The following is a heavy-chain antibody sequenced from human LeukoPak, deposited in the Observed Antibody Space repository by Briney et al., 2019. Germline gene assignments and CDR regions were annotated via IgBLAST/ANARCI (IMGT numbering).Heavy chain of an antibody. CDR1: GYTFTSYD. CDR2: MNPNSGNT. V-gene: IGHV1-8*01. CDR3: ASGRKTTVTTLVY. Sequence: ASVKVSCKASGYTFTSYDINWVRQATGQGLEWMGWMNPNSGNTDYAQKFQGRVTMTRNTSISTAYMELSSLRSEDTAVYYCASGRKTTVTTLVYWGQGTLVTVSS. J-gene: IGHJ4*02. D-gene: IGHD4-17*01.